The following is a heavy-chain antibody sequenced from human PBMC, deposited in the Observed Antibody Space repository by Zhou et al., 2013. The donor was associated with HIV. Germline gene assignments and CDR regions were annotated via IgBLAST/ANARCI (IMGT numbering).Heavy chain of an antibody. CDR2: MNPNNGNT. V-gene: IGHV1-8*02. J-gene: IGHJ4*02. Sequence: QVQLVQSGPEVKTPGASVKLSCKASGYIFSGHYIHWVRQAPGQKLEWMGWMNPNNGNTASAQRFQGRITMTRTTSTSTAYLELSSLTSEDTAVYYCVRGRYELGYWGQGTLVTVSS. D-gene: IGHD5-12*01. CDR3: VRGRYELGY. CDR1: GYIFSGHY.